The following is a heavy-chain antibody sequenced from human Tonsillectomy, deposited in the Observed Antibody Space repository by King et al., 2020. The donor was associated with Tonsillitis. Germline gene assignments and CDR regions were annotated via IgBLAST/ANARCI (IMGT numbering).Heavy chain of an antibody. Sequence: LVESGGGVVQPGRSLRLSCAASGFTFRNYAMHWVRQAPGKGLEWVAIISYDGTNKFYADSVKGRFTISRDSSKNTLYLQMNSLRADDTAVFYCARDRGSWVLDIDYWGQGTLVTVSS. J-gene: IGHJ4*02. CDR3: ARDRGSWVLDIDY. V-gene: IGHV3-30*04. D-gene: IGHD1-26*01. CDR2: ISYDGTNK. CDR1: GFTFRNYA.